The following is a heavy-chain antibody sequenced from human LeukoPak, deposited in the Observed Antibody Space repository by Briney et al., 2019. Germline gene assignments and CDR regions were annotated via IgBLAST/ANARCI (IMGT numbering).Heavy chain of an antibody. D-gene: IGHD3-10*01. Sequence: SETLSLTCTVSGGSISSGDYYWSWIRQPPGKGLEWIGYIYYSGSTYYNPSLKSRVTISVDTSKNQFSLKLSSVTAADTAVYYCARVGNVLLRIYAFDIWGQGTMVTVSS. CDR2: IYYSGST. J-gene: IGHJ3*02. CDR3: ARVGNVLLRIYAFDI. CDR1: GGSISSGDYY. V-gene: IGHV4-30-4*01.